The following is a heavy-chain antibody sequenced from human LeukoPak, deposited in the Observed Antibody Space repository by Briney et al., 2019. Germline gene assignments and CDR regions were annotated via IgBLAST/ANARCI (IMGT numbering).Heavy chain of an antibody. V-gene: IGHV3-21*01. CDR3: ARDGNGVTVY. CDR2: ISSSSSYI. CDR1: GFTFSSYS. J-gene: IGHJ4*02. Sequence: GGSLRLSCAASGFTFSSYSMNWVRQAPGKGLECVSSISSSSSYIYYADSVKGRFTISRDNAKNSLYLQMNSLRAEDTAVYYCARDGNGVTVYWGQGTLVTVSS. D-gene: IGHD5-18*01.